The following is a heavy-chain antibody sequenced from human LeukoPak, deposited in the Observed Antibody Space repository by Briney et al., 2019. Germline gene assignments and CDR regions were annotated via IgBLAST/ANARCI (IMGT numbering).Heavy chain of an antibody. Sequence: PSETLSLTCTVSGGSISSYYWSWIRQPPGKGLEWIGYIYYSGSTNYNPSLKSRVTISVDTSKNQFSLKLSSVTAADTAVYYCARDLQYGSGIRDYWGQGTLVTVSS. V-gene: IGHV4-59*12. CDR2: IYYSGST. D-gene: IGHD3-10*01. CDR3: ARDLQYGSGIRDY. CDR1: GGSISSYY. J-gene: IGHJ4*02.